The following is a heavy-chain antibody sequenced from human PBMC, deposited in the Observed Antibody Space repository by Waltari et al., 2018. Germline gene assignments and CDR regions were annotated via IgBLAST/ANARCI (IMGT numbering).Heavy chain of an antibody. Sequence: QLQLQESGPGLVKPSETLSLTCTVSGGSISSSSYYWGWMRQPPGKGLGWIGSIYYSGATYDNPSLKSRVTISVDTSKNQFSLKLSSVTAADTAVYYCARQRLAADYWGQGTLVTVSS. J-gene: IGHJ4*02. CDR1: GGSISSSSYY. CDR3: ARQRLAADY. CDR2: IYYSGAT. V-gene: IGHV4-39*01. D-gene: IGHD6-13*01.